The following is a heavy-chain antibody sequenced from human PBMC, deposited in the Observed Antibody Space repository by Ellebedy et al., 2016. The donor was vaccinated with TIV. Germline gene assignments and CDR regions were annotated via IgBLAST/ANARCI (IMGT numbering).Heavy chain of an antibody. CDR3: ARDSFTGFSSSYSFDF. J-gene: IGHJ4*02. CDR2: INPSSDGT. Sequence: ASVKVSCKASGYTFTGNYMHWVRQAPGQGLEWMGWINPSSDGTNYAQKFQGRVTMTRDTSVSTAYMELSRLTSDDTAVYYCARDSFTGFSSSYSFDFWGQGTLVTVSS. V-gene: IGHV1-2*02. D-gene: IGHD6-19*01. CDR1: GYTFTGNY.